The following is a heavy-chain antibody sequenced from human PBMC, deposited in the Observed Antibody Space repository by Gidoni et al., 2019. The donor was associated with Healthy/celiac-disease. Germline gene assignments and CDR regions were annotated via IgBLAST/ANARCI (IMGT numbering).Heavy chain of an antibody. D-gene: IGHD3-22*01. CDR2: INHSGST. Sequence: QVQLQQWCAGLLKPSEPLSLTCAVYGGSFSGYYWSWIRQPPGKGLEWIGEINHSGSTNYNPSLKSRGTISVDTSKNQFSLRLSSVTAADTAVYYCARGRRDMIVVVITTYYFDYWGQGTLVTVSS. CDR3: ARGRRDMIVVVITTYYFDY. CDR1: GGSFSGYY. V-gene: IGHV4-34*01. J-gene: IGHJ4*02.